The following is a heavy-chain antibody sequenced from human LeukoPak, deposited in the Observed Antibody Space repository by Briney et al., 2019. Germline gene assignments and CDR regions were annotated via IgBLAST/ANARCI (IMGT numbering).Heavy chain of an antibody. V-gene: IGHV3-30-3*01. J-gene: IGHJ4*02. CDR1: GFTVSSNY. Sequence: GGSLRLSCAASGFTVSSNYMSWVRQAPGKGLEWVAVISYDGSNKYHADSVKGRFTISRDNSKNTLYLQMNSLRAEDTAVYYCARDVIGGQGTLVTVSS. CDR3: ARDVI. CDR2: ISYDGSNK. D-gene: IGHD2/OR15-2a*01.